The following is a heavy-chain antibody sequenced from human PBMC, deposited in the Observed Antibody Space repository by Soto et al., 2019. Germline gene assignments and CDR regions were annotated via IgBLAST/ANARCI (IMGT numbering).Heavy chain of an antibody. CDR1: GGSVSSGSYY. J-gene: IGHJ4*02. V-gene: IGHV4-61*01. CDR3: ARERYCSGGSCRILDY. D-gene: IGHD2-15*01. Sequence: SETLSLTCTVSGGSVSSGSYYWSWIRQPPGKGLEWIGYIYYSGSTNYNPSLKSRVTTSVDTTKNQFSLKLSSVTAADTAVYYGARERYCSGGSCRILDYWGQGTLVTVSS. CDR2: IYYSGST.